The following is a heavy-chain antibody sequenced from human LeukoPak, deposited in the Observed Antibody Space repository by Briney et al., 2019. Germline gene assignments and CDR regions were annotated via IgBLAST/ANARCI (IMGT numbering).Heavy chain of an antibody. D-gene: IGHD3-22*01. V-gene: IGHV1-46*01. J-gene: IGHJ4*02. CDR1: GYTFTGYY. Sequence: GASVKVSCKASGYTFTGYYMHWVRQAPGQGLEWMGIINPSGGSTSYAQKFQGRVTMTRDTSTSTVYMELSSLRSEDTAVYYCAGDSSGYYLGYWGQGTLVTVSS. CDR2: INPSGGST. CDR3: AGDSSGYYLGY.